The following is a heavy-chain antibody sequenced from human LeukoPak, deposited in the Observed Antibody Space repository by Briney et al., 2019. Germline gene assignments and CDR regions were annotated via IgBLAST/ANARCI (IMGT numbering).Heavy chain of an antibody. CDR3: ARGAVLLWFGELSHWFDP. D-gene: IGHD3-10*01. V-gene: IGHV1-69*13. CDR1: GGTFSSYA. Sequence: SVKVSCKASGGTFSSYAISWVRQAPGQGLEWMGGIIPIFGTANYAQKFQGRVTITADESTSTAYMELSRLRSDDTAVYYCARGAVLLWFGELSHWFDPWGQGTLVTVSS. CDR2: IIPIFGTA. J-gene: IGHJ5*02.